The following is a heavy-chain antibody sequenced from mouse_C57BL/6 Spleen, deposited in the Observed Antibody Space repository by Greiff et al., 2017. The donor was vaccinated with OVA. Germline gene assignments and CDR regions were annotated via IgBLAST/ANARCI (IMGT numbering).Heavy chain of an antibody. CDR1: GFTFSSYA. D-gene: IGHD1-1*01. CDR2: ISDGGSYT. Sequence: EVHLVESGGGLVKPGGSLKLSCAASGFTFSSYAMSWVRQTPEKRLEWVATISDGGSYTYYPDNVKGRFTISRDNAKNNLYLQMSHLKSEDTAMYYCARDPVTTVAHWYFDVWGTGTTVTVSS. V-gene: IGHV5-4*01. J-gene: IGHJ1*03. CDR3: ARDPVTTVAHWYFDV.